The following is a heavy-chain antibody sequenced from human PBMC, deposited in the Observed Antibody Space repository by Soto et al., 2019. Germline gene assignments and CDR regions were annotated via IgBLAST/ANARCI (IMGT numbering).Heavy chain of an antibody. CDR2: IYHSGST. D-gene: IGHD1-26*01. CDR3: ARFKTGSYSEAFDI. J-gene: IGHJ3*02. CDR1: GGSISSSNW. Sequence: SETLSLTCAVSGGSISSSNWWSWVRPPPGKGLEWIGEIYHSGSTNYNPSLKSRVTISVDKSKNQFSLKLSSVTAADTAVYYWARFKTGSYSEAFDIWGQGTMVT. V-gene: IGHV4-4*02.